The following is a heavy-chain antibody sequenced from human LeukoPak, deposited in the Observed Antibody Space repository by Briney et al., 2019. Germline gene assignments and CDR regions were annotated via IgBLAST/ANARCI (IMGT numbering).Heavy chain of an antibody. D-gene: IGHD3-16*01. CDR2: IYYSGST. CDR1: GHSISIHY. CDR3: ARGGSHAPYDYSLLDY. J-gene: IGHJ4*02. Sequence: PSETLSLTCTVSGHSISIHYWSWIRHPPGKGLEWIGYIYYSGSTNYSPSLKSRVTISVDTSKNQFSLKLSSVTAADTAVYYWARGGSHAPYDYSLLDYWGQGTLVTVSS. V-gene: IGHV4-59*11.